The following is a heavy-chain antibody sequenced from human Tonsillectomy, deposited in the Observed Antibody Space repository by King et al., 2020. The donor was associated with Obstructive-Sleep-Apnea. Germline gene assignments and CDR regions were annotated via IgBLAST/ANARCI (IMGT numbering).Heavy chain of an antibody. Sequence: HVQLQESGPGLVKSSETLSLTCSVSGYSISSGYYWGWIRQPPGKGLEWIGSIYHSGSTYYNPSLKSRVTISVDTSKNQFSLNLSSVTAADPAVYFCARRLDYGDHILDSWGQGTLVTVSS. CDR1: GYSISSGYY. J-gene: IGHJ4*02. CDR3: ARRLDYGDHILDS. V-gene: IGHV4-38-2*02. D-gene: IGHD4-17*01. CDR2: IYHSGST.